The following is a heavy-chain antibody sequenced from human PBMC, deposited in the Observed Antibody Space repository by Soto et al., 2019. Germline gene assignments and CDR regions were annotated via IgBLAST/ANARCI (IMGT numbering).Heavy chain of an antibody. V-gene: IGHV1-58*01. CDR2: IIVASGRT. J-gene: IGHJ3*01. D-gene: IGHD2-21*02. CDR3: VAELYSGGGCCSFDF. CDR1: GFTFNNTA. Sequence: AVTVSAKTSGFTFNNTAVQGVRQARGQRLEWIGWIIVASGRTNYAREVQERVTISRDTSTSTAYMELSGLRSEDTAVYYCVAELYSGGGCCSFDFWGQGKMVTVS.